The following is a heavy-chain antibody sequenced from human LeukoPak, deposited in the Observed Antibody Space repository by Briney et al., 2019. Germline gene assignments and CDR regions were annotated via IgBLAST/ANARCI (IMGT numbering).Heavy chain of an antibody. CDR1: GFTFNMYS. J-gene: IGHJ4*02. CDR3: VRDCCGWSFDY. D-gene: IGHD6-19*01. Sequence: KPGGSLRLSCAASGFTFNMYSMNWVRQAPGKGLEWASSISSSSSYIYYAGSVKGRFTISRDNAKNSLYLQMSSLRAEDTAVYYCVRDCCGWSFDYWGQGTLVTVSS. CDR2: ISSSSSYI. V-gene: IGHV3-21*01.